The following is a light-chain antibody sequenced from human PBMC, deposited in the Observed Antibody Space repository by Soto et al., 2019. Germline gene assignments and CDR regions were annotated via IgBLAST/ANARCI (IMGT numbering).Light chain of an antibody. J-gene: IGKJ4*01. Sequence: ENVLTQSPGTLSLSPGERATLSCRASQSISSSYLAWYQQKPGQTPRLLIYHASNRATGIPDRFSGSWSGTDYPLTISRLEPEDFAVYYCQQYGDSLLTFGGGTKVEIK. CDR2: HAS. V-gene: IGKV3-20*01. CDR1: QSISSSY. CDR3: QQYGDSLLT.